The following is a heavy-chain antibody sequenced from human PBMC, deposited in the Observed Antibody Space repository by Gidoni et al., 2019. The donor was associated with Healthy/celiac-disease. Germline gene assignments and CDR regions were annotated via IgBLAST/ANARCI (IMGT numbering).Heavy chain of an antibody. J-gene: IGHJ3*02. CDR1: GFTFSSYG. Sequence: QVQLVESGGGVVQPGRSLRLSCAASGFTFSSYGMHWVRQAPGKWLEWVAVISYDVSNKYYADSLKGRFTISRDNSKNTLYLQMNSLRAEDTAVYYCAKIPAMDAFDIWGQGTMVTVSS. D-gene: IGHD2-2*01. CDR3: AKIPAMDAFDI. CDR2: ISYDVSNK. V-gene: IGHV3-30*18.